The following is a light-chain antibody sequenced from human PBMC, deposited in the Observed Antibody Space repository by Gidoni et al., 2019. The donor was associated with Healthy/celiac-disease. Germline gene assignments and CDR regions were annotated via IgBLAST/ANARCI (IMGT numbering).Light chain of an antibody. Sequence: DIQMTQSPSSLSASVGDRVTITCRASQSISSYLNWYQQKPGKAPKLLIYAASSLQSGVPSRFSGSGSGTDFTITISSLQHEDFATYYCQQSYSTLIFTFGPGTKVDIK. CDR1: QSISSY. CDR2: AAS. CDR3: QQSYSTLIFT. V-gene: IGKV1-39*01. J-gene: IGKJ3*01.